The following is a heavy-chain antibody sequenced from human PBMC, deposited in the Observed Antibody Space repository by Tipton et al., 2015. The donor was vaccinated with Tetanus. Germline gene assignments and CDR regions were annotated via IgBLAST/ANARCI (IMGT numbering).Heavy chain of an antibody. V-gene: IGHV4-4*07. D-gene: IGHD3-22*01. CDR2: IYTSGST. Sequence: TLSLTCTVSGGSVSSYYWSWIRQPAGKGLEWIGRIYTSGSTNYNPSLKSRVTMSVDTSKNQFSLKLSSVTAADTVVYYCARVGVTQQGPTTMIVVAPRVNWYFDLWGRGTLVTVSS. J-gene: IGHJ2*01. CDR3: ARVGVTQQGPTTMIVVAPRVNWYFDL. CDR1: GGSVSSYY.